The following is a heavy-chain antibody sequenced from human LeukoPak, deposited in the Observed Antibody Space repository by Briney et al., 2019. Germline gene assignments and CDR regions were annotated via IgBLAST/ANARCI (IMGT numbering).Heavy chain of an antibody. D-gene: IGHD3-3*01. CDR1: GGSISSYY. Sequence: PSETLSLTCTVSGGSISSYYWSWIRQSPGKGLEWIGYIYYSGSTNYNPSLKSRVTISVDTSKNQFSLRLSSVTAADTAVYYCARDDGGVYGMDVWGQGTTVTVSS. J-gene: IGHJ6*02. V-gene: IGHV4-59*01. CDR3: ARDDGGVYGMDV. CDR2: IYYSGST.